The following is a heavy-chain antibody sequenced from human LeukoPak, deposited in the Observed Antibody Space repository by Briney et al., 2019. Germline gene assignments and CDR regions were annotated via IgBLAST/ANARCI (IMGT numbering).Heavy chain of an antibody. CDR1: GFTFDDYA. J-gene: IGHJ5*02. D-gene: IGHD4-17*01. Sequence: GGSLRLSCAASGFTFDDYAMHWVRQAPGKGLEWVSGISWNSGSIGYADSVKGRFTISRDNAKNSLYLQMNSLRAEDTAVYYCARSHYGDYVVAWGQGTLVTVSS. CDR2: ISWNSGSI. CDR3: ARSHYGDYVVA. V-gene: IGHV3-9*01.